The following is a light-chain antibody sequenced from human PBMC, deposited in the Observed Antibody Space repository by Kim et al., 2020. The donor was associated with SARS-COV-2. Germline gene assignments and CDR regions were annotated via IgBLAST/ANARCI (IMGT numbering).Light chain of an antibody. Sequence: SYELTQPPSVSVSPGQTASITCSGDKLGDTYASWYQQKPGQSPVLVIYQETKRPSGIPERFSGSNSGTTATLTISGTQAMDGADYYCQAWDSSTVVFGGGTKLTVL. CDR1: KLGDTY. J-gene: IGLJ2*01. V-gene: IGLV3-1*01. CDR2: QET. CDR3: QAWDSSTVV.